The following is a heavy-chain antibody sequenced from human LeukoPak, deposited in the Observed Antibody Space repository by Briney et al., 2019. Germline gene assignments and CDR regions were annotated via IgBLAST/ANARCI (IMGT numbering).Heavy chain of an antibody. CDR2: IKQDGSEK. V-gene: IGHV3-7*05. CDR1: GFTFSSYW. D-gene: IGHD1-1*01. J-gene: IGHJ4*02. Sequence: GRSLRLSCAASGFTFSSYWMSWLRQGPGKGLKWVANIKQDGSEKYYVDSVKGRFTISRDNAKNSLYLQMNSLRAEDTAVYYCARDDRYTSWKWGQGTLVTVSS. CDR3: ARDDRYTSWK.